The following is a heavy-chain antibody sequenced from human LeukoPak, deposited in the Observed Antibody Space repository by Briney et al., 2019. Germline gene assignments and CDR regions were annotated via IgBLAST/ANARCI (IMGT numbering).Heavy chain of an antibody. CDR1: GGSISSYY. D-gene: IGHD3-10*01. CDR2: IYYSGST. CDR3: ARGVLPYYYFDY. V-gene: IGHV4-59*01. J-gene: IGHJ4*02. Sequence: LETLSLTCTVSGGSISSYYWSWIRQPPGKGLEWIGYIYYSGSTNYNPSLKSRVTISVDTSKNQFSLKLSSVTAADTAVYYCARGVLPYYYFDYWGQGTLVTVSS.